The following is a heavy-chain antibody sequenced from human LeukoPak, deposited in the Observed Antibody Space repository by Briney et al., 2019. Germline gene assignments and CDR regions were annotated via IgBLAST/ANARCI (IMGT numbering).Heavy chain of an antibody. Sequence: ASVKVSCKASGYTFTGYYMHWVRQAPGQGLDWMGWINPNSGGTNYAQKFQGRVTMTRDTSISTAYMELSSLRSEDTAVYYCARGRSIYYGSGTAGYWGQGTLVTVSS. D-gene: IGHD3-10*01. J-gene: IGHJ4*02. V-gene: IGHV1-2*02. CDR1: GYTFTGYY. CDR3: ARGRSIYYGSGTAGY. CDR2: INPNSGGT.